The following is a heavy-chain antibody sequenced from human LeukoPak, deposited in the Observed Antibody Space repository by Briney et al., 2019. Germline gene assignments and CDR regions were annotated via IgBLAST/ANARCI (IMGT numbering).Heavy chain of an antibody. Sequence: GGSLRLSCAASGFPFSSYAMSWVRQAPGKGREWVSAISASGGSTYYAAPEEGRFTISRDNAKNTLYLQMNSLRAEDTVVYYCARPREVRGVISRGLCRGSSLSYWGQGTLVTVSS. V-gene: IGHV3-23*01. D-gene: IGHD3-10*01. CDR2: ISASGGST. J-gene: IGHJ4*02. CDR3: ARPREVRGVISRGLCRGSSLSY. CDR1: GFPFSSYA.